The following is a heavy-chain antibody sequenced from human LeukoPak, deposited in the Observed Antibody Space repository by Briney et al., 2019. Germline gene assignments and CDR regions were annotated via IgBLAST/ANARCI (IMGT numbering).Heavy chain of an antibody. J-gene: IGHJ4*02. V-gene: IGHV4-59*08. D-gene: IGHD2-15*01. CDR1: GGSISRYY. Sequence: SETLSLTCTISGGSISRYYLSWIRQPPGKGLEWIGYIYYSGSTNYNPSLKSRVTISVDTSKNQFSLKLSSVTAADTAVYYCARHQGSEWGQGILVTVSS. CDR2: IYYSGST. CDR3: ARHQGSE.